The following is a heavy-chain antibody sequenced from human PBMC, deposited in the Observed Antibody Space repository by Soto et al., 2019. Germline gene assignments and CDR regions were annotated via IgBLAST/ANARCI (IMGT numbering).Heavy chain of an antibody. CDR1: VFTLRNYE. CDR3: ASERLCGADCYFFDN. D-gene: IGHD2-21*02. Sequence: PGGPLRLSCAASVFTLRNYEMNWVRQAPGKGLEWISKISGINNNIYYADSVMGRFTISRDNAKNSLYLQMNSLRAEDTAIYYCASERLCGADCYFFDNWGQGTQVTVSS. V-gene: IGHV3-48*03. CDR2: ISGINNNI. J-gene: IGHJ4*02.